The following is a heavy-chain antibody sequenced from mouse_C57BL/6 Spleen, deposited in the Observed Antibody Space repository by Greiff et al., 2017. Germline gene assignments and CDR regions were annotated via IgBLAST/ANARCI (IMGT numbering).Heavy chain of an antibody. D-gene: IGHD1-1*01. Sequence: EVQVVESGGGLVKPGGSLKLSCAASGFTFSSYAMSWVRQTPEKRLEWVATISDGGSYTYYPDNVKGRFTISRNNAKNNLYLQMSHLKSEDTAMYYCAREEDYGSSYAWFAYWGQGTLVTVSA. CDR1: GFTFSSYA. J-gene: IGHJ3*01. CDR2: ISDGGSYT. V-gene: IGHV5-4*01. CDR3: AREEDYGSSYAWFAY.